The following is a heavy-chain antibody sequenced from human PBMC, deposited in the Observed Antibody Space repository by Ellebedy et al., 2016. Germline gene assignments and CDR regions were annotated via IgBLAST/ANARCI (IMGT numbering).Heavy chain of an antibody. CDR1: NFTFSSYY. CDR2: IKQDGSEK. D-gene: IGHD3-10*01. Sequence: GESLKISCIASNFTFSSYYMSWVRQAPGKGLEWVANIKQDGSEKYYVDSVKGRFTISRDNAKNSLYLQMDSLRADDTAVYYCARDLVTMALRFYYYGMDVWGQGTTVTVSS. V-gene: IGHV3-7*01. J-gene: IGHJ6*02. CDR3: ARDLVTMALRFYYYGMDV.